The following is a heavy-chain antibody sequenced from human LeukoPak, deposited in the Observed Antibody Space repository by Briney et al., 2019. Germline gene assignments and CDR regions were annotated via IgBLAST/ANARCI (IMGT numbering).Heavy chain of an antibody. Sequence: GGSLRLSCAASGFTFSSYSMNWVRQAPGKGLEWVSYISSSSSTIYYADSVKGRFTISRDNAKNSLYLQMNSLRAEDTAVYYCARGYCSGGSCYNGFDPWGQGTLVTVSS. CDR2: ISSSSSTI. CDR3: ARGYCSGGSCYNGFDP. V-gene: IGHV3-48*01. D-gene: IGHD2-15*01. CDR1: GFTFSSYS. J-gene: IGHJ5*02.